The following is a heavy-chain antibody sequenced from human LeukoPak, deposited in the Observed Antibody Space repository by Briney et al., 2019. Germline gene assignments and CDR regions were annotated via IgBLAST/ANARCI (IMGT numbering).Heavy chain of an antibody. V-gene: IGHV4-34*01. D-gene: IGHD5-18*01. J-gene: IGHJ4*02. CDR1: GGSFSGYY. Sequence: PSETLSLTCAVYGGSFSGYYWSWIRQPPGKGLEWIGEINHSGSTNYNPSLKSRVTISVDTSKNQFSLKLSSVTAADTAVYYCARDRGVDTGFDYWGQGTLVTVSS. CDR2: INHSGST. CDR3: ARDRGVDTGFDY.